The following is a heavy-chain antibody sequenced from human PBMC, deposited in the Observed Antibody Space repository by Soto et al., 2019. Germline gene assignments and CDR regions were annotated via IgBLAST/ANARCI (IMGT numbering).Heavy chain of an antibody. CDR1: GASVTNSNYY. D-gene: IGHD4-17*01. CDR2: TYYSGST. Sequence: PSETLSLTCSVSGASVTNSNYYWTWIRQHPGKGLEWIGFTYYSGSTNYNPSLKSRVTISVDTSRNQFSLKLSSVTAADTVVYYCAGGSGDDWFDPRGQGKLVTVSS. CDR3: AGGSGDDWFDP. V-gene: IGHV4-31*03. J-gene: IGHJ5*02.